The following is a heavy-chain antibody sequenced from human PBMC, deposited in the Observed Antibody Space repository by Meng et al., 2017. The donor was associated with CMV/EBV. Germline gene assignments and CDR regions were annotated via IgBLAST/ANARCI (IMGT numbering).Heavy chain of an antibody. V-gene: IGHV3-30*04. CDR3: ARGLKPELIAARHYYYYGMDV. Sequence: GESLKISCAASGFTFSSYAMHWVRQAPGKGLEWVAVISYDGSNKYYADSVKGRFTISRDNSKNTLYLQMNSLRAEDTAVYYCARGLKPELIAARHYYYYGMDVWGQGTTVTVSS. D-gene: IGHD6-6*01. J-gene: IGHJ6*02. CDR1: GFTFSSYA. CDR2: ISYDGSNK.